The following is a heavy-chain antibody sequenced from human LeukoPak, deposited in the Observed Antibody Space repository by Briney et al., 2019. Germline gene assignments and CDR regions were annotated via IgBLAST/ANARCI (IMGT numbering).Heavy chain of an antibody. CDR1: GGTFSSYA. CDR3: AREVVAAVIFDY. V-gene: IGHV1-69*04. CDR2: IIPIFGIA. D-gene: IGHD2-15*01. J-gene: IGHJ4*02. Sequence: SVKVSCKASGGTFSSYAISWVRQAPGQGLEWMGRIIPIFGIANYAQKFQGRVTITADKPTSTAYMELSSLRSEDTAVYYCAREVVAAVIFDYWGQGTLVTVSS.